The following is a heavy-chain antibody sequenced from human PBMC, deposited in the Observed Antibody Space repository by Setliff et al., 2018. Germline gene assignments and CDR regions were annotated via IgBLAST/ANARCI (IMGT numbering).Heavy chain of an antibody. V-gene: IGHV3-21*01. CDR1: GFTFSSYS. D-gene: IGHD2-21*02. CDR2: ISSSSSYI. J-gene: IGHJ6*03. CDR3: ARDLNIDDCGGDCHLPFYYYYLDV. Sequence: GGSLRLSCAASGFTFSSYSMNWVRQAPGRGLEWVSSISSSSSYIFYAESLKGRLTISRDNAKNSLYLQIDSLRDDDTAVYYCARDLNIDDCGGDCHLPFYYYYLDVWGKGTTVTSP.